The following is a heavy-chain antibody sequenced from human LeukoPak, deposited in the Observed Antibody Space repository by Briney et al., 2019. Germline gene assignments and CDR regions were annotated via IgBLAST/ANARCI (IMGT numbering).Heavy chain of an antibody. CDR2: MYYSGST. V-gene: IGHV4-59*08. CDR1: GGSISSYY. D-gene: IGHD4-11*01. J-gene: IGHJ4*02. CDR3: ARAFYYSNYDY. Sequence: SETLSLTCTVSGGSISSYYWSWIRQPPGKGLEWIGYMYYSGSTNYNPSLKSRVTISRDTSKNQFSLKLSSVTAADTAVYYCARAFYYSNYDYWGQGTLVTVSS.